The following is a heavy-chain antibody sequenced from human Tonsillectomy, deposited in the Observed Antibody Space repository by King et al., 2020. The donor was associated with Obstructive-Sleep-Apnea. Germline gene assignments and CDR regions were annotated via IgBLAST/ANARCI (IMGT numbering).Heavy chain of an antibody. CDR1: GGSISSYY. V-gene: IGHV4-59*01. CDR2: IYYSGSI. Sequence: VQLQESGPGLVKPSETLSLTCTVSGGSISSYYWSWIRQPPGKGLEWIGYIYYSGSINYNPSLKRRVTISLDTSKSQFSLKLSSVTAADTAVYYCARKVYERWHPFDFWGQGTLVTVSS. CDR3: ARKVYERWHPFDF. D-gene: IGHD5-24*01. J-gene: IGHJ4*02.